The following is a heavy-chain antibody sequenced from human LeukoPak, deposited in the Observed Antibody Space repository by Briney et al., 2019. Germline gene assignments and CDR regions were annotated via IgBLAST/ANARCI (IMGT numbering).Heavy chain of an antibody. V-gene: IGHV4-59*01. Sequence: SDTLTLTCTVSGGPISSYYWSRIRQPPGKGLDWVGYIYYNGGTNYNPFLESRVTISVDTSKTQFSLKLSSVTAADTAVYYCARGGYASGGYVFDYWGQGTLVTVSS. CDR1: GGPISSYY. J-gene: IGHJ4*02. CDR3: ARGGYASGGYVFDY. D-gene: IGHD6-19*01. CDR2: IYYNGGT.